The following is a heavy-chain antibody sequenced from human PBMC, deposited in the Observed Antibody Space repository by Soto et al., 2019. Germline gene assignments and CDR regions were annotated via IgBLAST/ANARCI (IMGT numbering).Heavy chain of an antibody. CDR2: SSNSGNSK. V-gene: IGHV3-23*01. D-gene: IGHD3-3*01. Sequence: GGSVRLSCAASGFTFINYAMAWVRQAPGKGLEWVSGSSNSGNSKYYADSVKGRFPIFRDNSKNTLYLQMNSLGAEDTALYYCAKLNSRTILKGNGFDPWGQGTLVTVSS. CDR3: AKLNSRTILKGNGFDP. CDR1: GFTFINYA. J-gene: IGHJ5*02.